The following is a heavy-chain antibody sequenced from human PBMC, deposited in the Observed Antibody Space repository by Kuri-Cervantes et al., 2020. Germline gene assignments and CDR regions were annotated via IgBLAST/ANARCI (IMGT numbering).Heavy chain of an antibody. J-gene: IGHJ6*02. CDR1: GYTFTSYG. Sequence: ASVKVSCKASGYTFTSYGISWVRQAPGQGLEWMGWISAYNGNTNYAQKLQGRVTMTTDTSTSTAYTELSRLRSDDTAVYYCARALGCSSTSCYSSDYYSMDVWGQGTTVTVSS. D-gene: IGHD2-2*02. CDR2: ISAYNGNT. CDR3: ARALGCSSTSCYSSDYYSMDV. V-gene: IGHV1-18*01.